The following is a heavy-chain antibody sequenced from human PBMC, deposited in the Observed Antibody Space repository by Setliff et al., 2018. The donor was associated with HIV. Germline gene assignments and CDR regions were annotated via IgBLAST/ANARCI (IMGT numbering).Heavy chain of an antibody. Sequence: GGSLRLSCAASGFTFSSYAMSWVRQAPGKGLEWVARIRGEADGGETEYAAPVKGRFTVSRDDSKNTLYLQMDSLSTEDTAVYYCILLGMHGAFDIWGQGTMVTVSS. CDR3: ILLGMHGAFDI. CDR1: GFTFSSYA. V-gene: IGHV3-15*01. D-gene: IGHD7-27*01. J-gene: IGHJ3*02. CDR2: IRGEADGGET.